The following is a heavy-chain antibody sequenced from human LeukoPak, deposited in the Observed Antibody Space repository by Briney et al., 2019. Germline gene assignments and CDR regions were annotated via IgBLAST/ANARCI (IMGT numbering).Heavy chain of an antibody. CDR2: INPRGGST. J-gene: IGHJ5*02. CDR3: ARQGYCSGGSCYGVNWFDP. Sequence: GASVKVSCKASGYTFTSYYMHWVRQAPGQGLEWMGIINPRGGSTSYAQKFQGRVTMTRDMSTSTVYMELSSLRSEDTAVYYCARQGYCSGGSCYGVNWFDPWGQGTLVTVSS. D-gene: IGHD2-15*01. CDR1: GYTFTSYY. V-gene: IGHV1-46*01.